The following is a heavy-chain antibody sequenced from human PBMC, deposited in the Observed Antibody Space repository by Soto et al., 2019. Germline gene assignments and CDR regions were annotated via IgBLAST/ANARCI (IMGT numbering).Heavy chain of an antibody. D-gene: IGHD2-2*01. Sequence: GGSLRLSCAASGFSFSNYTMHWVRQAPGRGLEWVAVIYYDGSKKFSADSVKGRFTISRDNFRNTLSLQMDSLRAEDTAVYYCVREDSIIIPAVSDFWGQGTLVTVSS. J-gene: IGHJ4*02. CDR3: VREDSIIIPAVSDF. V-gene: IGHV3-30*03. CDR2: IYYDGSKK. CDR1: GFSFSNYT.